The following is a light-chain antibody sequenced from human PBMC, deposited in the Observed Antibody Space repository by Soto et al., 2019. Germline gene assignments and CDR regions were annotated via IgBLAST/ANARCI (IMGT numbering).Light chain of an antibody. CDR3: QQYDSYWT. Sequence: DIQMTQSPSTLSASVGDRVTITCRASHSISSSLAWYQQKPGKAPKVLIYEASSLERGVPSRFSGSGSGTEFTLTISSLQPDDFATYYCQQYDSYWTFGQGTKVEIK. J-gene: IGKJ1*01. V-gene: IGKV1-5*03. CDR1: HSISSS. CDR2: EAS.